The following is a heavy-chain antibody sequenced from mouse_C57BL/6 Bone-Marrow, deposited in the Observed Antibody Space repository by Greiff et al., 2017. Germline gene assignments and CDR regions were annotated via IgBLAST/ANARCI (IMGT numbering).Heavy chain of an antibody. CDR2: ISNGGGST. V-gene: IGHV5-12*01. Sequence: EVQLQESGGGLVQPGGSLKLSCAASGFTFSDYYMYWVRQTPEKRLEWVAYISNGGGSTYYPDTVKGRFTISRDNAKNTLYLQMSRLKSEDTAMYYCARGVTTVVAKMDYWGQGTSVTVSS. CDR1: GFTFSDYY. D-gene: IGHD1-1*01. J-gene: IGHJ4*01. CDR3: ARGVTTVVAKMDY.